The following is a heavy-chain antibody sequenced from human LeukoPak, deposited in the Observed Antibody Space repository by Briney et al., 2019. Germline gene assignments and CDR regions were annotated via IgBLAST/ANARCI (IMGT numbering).Heavy chain of an antibody. CDR1: GGSISSGDYY. Sequence: TLSLTCTVSGGSISSGDYYWSWIRQPPGKGLEWIGYIYYSGSTYYNPSLKSRVTISVDTSKNQFSLKLSSVTAADTAVYYCATYTVTTGSFDYWGQGTLVTVSS. CDR3: ATYTVTTGSFDY. D-gene: IGHD4-17*01. J-gene: IGHJ4*02. CDR2: IYYSGST. V-gene: IGHV4-30-4*08.